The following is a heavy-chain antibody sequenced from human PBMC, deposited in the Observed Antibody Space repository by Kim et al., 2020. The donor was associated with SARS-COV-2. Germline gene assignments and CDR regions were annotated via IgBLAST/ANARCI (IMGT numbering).Heavy chain of an antibody. CDR3: ASVGHSSSWYEDAFDI. J-gene: IGHJ3*02. CDR1: GYSFTSYW. D-gene: IGHD6-13*01. CDR2: IDPSDSYT. V-gene: IGHV5-10-1*01. Sequence: GESLKISCKGSGYSFTSYWISWVRQMPGKGLEWMGRIDPSDSYTNYSPSFQGHVTISADKSISTAYLQWSSLKASDTAMYYCASVGHSSSWYEDAFDIWGQGTMVTVSS.